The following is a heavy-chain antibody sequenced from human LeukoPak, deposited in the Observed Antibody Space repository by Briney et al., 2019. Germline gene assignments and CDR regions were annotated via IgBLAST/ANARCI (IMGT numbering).Heavy chain of an antibody. V-gene: IGHV3-48*01. CDR2: ISSSSTNM. Sequence: GGSLRLSCAASGFTFSTYSMNWVRQAPGKGLQWVSYISSSSTNMYYADSVKGRFTISRDNAKNSLYLQMNSLRAEDTAVYYCARGYSSSSGRSFDYWGQGTLVTVSS. CDR1: GFTFSTYS. J-gene: IGHJ4*02. D-gene: IGHD6-6*01. CDR3: ARGYSSSSGRSFDY.